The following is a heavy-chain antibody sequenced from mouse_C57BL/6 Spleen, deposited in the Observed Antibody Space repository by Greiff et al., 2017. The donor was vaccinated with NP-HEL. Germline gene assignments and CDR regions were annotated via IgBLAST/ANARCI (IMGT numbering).Heavy chain of an antibody. CDR3: TRGSYDYDESFRFAY. J-gene: IGHJ3*01. CDR1: GFTFSSYA. CDR2: ISSGGDYI. Sequence: EVMLVESGEGLVKPGGSLKLSCAASGFTFSSYAMSWVRQTPEKRLEWVAYISSGGDYIYYADTVKGRFTISRDNARNTLYLQMSSLKSEDTAMYYCTRGSYDYDESFRFAYWGQGTLVTVSA. D-gene: IGHD2-4*01. V-gene: IGHV5-9-1*02.